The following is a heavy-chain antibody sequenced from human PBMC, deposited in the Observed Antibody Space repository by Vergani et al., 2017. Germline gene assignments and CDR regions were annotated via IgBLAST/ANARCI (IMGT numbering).Heavy chain of an antibody. Sequence: EVHLLESGGGQVEAGGSLRLSCVASGFTFSACPMTWVRQAPGKGLEWVSAISAMYPSTYYAESVKGRFTISRDNSKNMLYLQMNSLRAEDTAVYYCAKSGRRGSSTSCYFSPADYWGQGTLVTVSS. J-gene: IGHJ4*02. V-gene: IGHV3-23*01. D-gene: IGHD2-2*01. CDR1: GFTFSACP. CDR3: AKSGRRGSSTSCYFSPADY. CDR2: ISAMYPST.